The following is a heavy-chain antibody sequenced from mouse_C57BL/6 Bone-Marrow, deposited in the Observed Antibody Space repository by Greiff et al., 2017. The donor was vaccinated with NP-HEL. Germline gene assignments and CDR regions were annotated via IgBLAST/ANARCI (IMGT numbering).Heavy chain of an antibody. CDR3: ARRKSVVAPGYGDY. CDR2: IYPGSGST. D-gene: IGHD1-1*01. Sequence: VQLQQPGAELVKPGASVKMSCKASGYTFTSYWITWVKQRPGQGLEWIGDIYPGSGSTNYIEKFKSKATLTVDTSSSTAYMQLSSLTSEDSAVYYCARRKSVVAPGYGDYWGQGTSVTVSS. J-gene: IGHJ4*01. V-gene: IGHV1-55*01. CDR1: GYTFTSYW.